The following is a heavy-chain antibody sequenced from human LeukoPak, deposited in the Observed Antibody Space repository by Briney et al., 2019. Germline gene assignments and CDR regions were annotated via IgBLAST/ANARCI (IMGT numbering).Heavy chain of an antibody. V-gene: IGHV1-69*04. CDR2: IIPILGIA. J-gene: IGHJ6*02. Sequence: GASVKVSCKASGGTFSSYAISWVRQAPGQGLEWMGRIIPILGIANYAQKFQGRVTITADKSTSTAYMELSSLRSEDTAVYYCAREGITIFGVVMDYGMDVWGQGTTVTVSS. D-gene: IGHD3-3*01. CDR1: GGTFSSYA. CDR3: AREGITIFGVVMDYGMDV.